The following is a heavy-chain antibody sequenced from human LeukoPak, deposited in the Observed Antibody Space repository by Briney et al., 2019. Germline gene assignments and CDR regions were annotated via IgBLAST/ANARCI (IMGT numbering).Heavy chain of an antibody. CDR2: INQSGST. D-gene: IGHD7-27*01. Sequence: SETLSLTCTVSGGSISSYYWSWIRQPPEKGLEWIGEINQSGSTNYNPSLKSRVTISVDTSKNQFSLKQSSVTAADTAVYYCAGGDWGSPDYYYMDVWGKGTTVTISS. J-gene: IGHJ6*03. V-gene: IGHV4-34*01. CDR1: GGSISSYY. CDR3: AGGDWGSPDYYYMDV.